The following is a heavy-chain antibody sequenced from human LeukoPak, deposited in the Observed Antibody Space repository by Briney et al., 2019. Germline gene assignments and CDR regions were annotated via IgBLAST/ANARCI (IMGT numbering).Heavy chain of an antibody. CDR3: ARLFSSSWYWFDP. V-gene: IGHV4-4*07. Sequence: SETLSLTCTVSGGSISSYYWSWIRQPAGKGLEWIGRIYTSGSTNYNPSLKSRVTMSVDTSKNQFSLQLRSVTAADTAVYYCARLFSSSWYWFDPRGQGTLVTVSS. CDR2: IYTSGST. D-gene: IGHD6-13*01. CDR1: GGSISSYY. J-gene: IGHJ5*02.